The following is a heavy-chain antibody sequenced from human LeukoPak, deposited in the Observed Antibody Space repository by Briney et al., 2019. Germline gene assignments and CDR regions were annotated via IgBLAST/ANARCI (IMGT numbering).Heavy chain of an antibody. CDR1: GGTFSRYA. D-gene: IGHD2-21*01. Sequence: ASVKVSCKASGGTFSRYAISWVRQRPGQGLEWMGGIIPIFGTANYAQKFQGRVTITADESTSTAYMELSSLRSEDTAVYYCARDSSEFRSLIPHWGQGTLVTVSS. CDR3: ARDSSEFRSLIPH. CDR2: IIPIFGTA. J-gene: IGHJ1*01. V-gene: IGHV1-69*13.